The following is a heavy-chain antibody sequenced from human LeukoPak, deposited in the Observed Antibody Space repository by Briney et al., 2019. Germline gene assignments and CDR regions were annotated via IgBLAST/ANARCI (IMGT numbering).Heavy chain of an antibody. D-gene: IGHD4-17*01. J-gene: IGHJ6*02. V-gene: IGHV4-59*01. CDR2: IYYSGST. CDR3: ARVPYGDYPSLYYGMDV. CDR1: GGSISSYY. Sequence: SETLSLTCTVAGGSISSYYWSWIRQPPGKGLEWIGYIYYSGSTNYNPSLKSRVTISVDTSKNQFSLKLSSVTAADTAVYYCARVPYGDYPSLYYGMDVWGQGTTVTVSS.